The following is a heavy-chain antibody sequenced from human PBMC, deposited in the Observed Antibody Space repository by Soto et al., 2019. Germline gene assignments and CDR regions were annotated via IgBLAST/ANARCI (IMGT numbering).Heavy chain of an antibody. J-gene: IGHJ6*02. CDR2: ISAHNGTT. Sequence: QVQLVQSGGEVKKPGASVKLSCTASGYTFTSYGISWVRQAPGQGLEWMGWISAHNGTTNYAQNVQGRGTITTDTSSRPAYMGLRSLRSDDTDVYYCARGGDVNYYHGMDVWGQGTTVTVSS. CDR1: GYTFTSYG. D-gene: IGHD5-12*01. CDR3: ARGGDVNYYHGMDV. V-gene: IGHV1-18*01.